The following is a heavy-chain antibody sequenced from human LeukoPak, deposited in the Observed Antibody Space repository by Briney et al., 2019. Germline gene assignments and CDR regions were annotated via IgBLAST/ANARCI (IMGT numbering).Heavy chain of an antibody. CDR2: ISGSGGST. Sequence: AGGSLRLSCAASGFTFSSYAMSWVRQAPGKGLEWVSAISGSGGSTYYADSVKGRFIISRDNSKNTLYLQMNSLRPEDTTVYYCARDPKGGFSYGWGAFDIWGQGTMVTVSS. D-gene: IGHD5-18*01. CDR1: GFTFSSYA. V-gene: IGHV3-23*01. CDR3: ARDPKGGFSYGWGAFDI. J-gene: IGHJ3*02.